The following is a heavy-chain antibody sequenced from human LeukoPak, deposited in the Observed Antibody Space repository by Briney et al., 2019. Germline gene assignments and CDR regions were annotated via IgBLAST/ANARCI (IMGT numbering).Heavy chain of an antibody. D-gene: IGHD5-24*01. Sequence: SETLSLTCTVSGGPMSRYYWSWIRQPPGKGLEWIGYIYYSGSTKYNPSLRSRVTISVDTSNNQFSLKLSSVIAADTDVYYCARGAVDGYNLEPFDYWGQGTLVTVSS. CDR1: GGPMSRYY. V-gene: IGHV4-59*08. CDR3: ARGAVDGYNLEPFDY. CDR2: IYYSGST. J-gene: IGHJ4*02.